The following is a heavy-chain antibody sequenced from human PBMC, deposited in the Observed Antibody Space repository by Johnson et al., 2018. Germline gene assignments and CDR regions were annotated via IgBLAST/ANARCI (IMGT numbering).Heavy chain of an antibody. J-gene: IGHJ6*03. CDR2: ISYDGSNK. CDR1: GFTFSSYA. V-gene: IGHV3-30-3*01. D-gene: IGHD6-19*01. CDR3: ARDYGSSGHGYMDV. Sequence: QVQLVQSGGGVVQPGRSLRLSCAASGFTFSSYAMHWVRQAPGKGLEWVAVISYDGSNKYYADSVKGRFTISRDNSKNTLYLQMNSLSAEDTAVYYCARDYGSSGHGYMDVWGKGTTVTVSS.